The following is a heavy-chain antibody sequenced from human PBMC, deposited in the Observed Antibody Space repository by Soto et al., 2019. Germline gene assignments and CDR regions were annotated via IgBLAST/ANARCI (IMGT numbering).Heavy chain of an antibody. Sequence: QVQLVESGGGVVQPGRSLRLSCAASGFTFSSYAMHWVRQAPGKGLEWVAVISYDGSNKYYADSVKGRFTISRDNSKKTLYLQMNSLRAEDTAVYYCARGAGRLDYWGQGTLVTVSS. CDR3: ARGAGRLDY. CDR2: ISYDGSNK. V-gene: IGHV3-30-3*01. J-gene: IGHJ4*02. CDR1: GFTFSSYA.